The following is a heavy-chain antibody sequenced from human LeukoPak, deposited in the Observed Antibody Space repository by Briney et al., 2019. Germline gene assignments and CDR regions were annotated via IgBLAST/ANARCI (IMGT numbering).Heavy chain of an antibody. Sequence: SETLSLTCTVSGXSISSGDYYWSWIRQPPGKGLEWIGYIYYSGSTYYNPSLKSRVTISVDTSKNQFSLKLSSVTAADTAVYYCARALYDSSGYYLDYWGQGTLVTVSS. D-gene: IGHD3-22*01. CDR2: IYYSGST. V-gene: IGHV4-30-4*01. CDR3: ARALYDSSGYYLDY. J-gene: IGHJ4*02. CDR1: GXSISSGDYY.